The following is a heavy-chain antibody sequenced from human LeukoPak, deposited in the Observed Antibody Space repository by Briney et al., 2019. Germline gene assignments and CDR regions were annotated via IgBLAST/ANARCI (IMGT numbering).Heavy chain of an antibody. Sequence: TSETLSLTCAVSGGSISSSNWWSWVRQPPGKGLEWIGEIYHSGSTNYSPSLKSRVTISVDKSKNQFSLKLSSVTAADTAVYYCARGVAGSPAFDYWGQGTLVTVSS. J-gene: IGHJ4*02. CDR2: IYHSGST. D-gene: IGHD6-19*01. V-gene: IGHV4-4*02. CDR1: GGSISSSNW. CDR3: ARGVAGSPAFDY.